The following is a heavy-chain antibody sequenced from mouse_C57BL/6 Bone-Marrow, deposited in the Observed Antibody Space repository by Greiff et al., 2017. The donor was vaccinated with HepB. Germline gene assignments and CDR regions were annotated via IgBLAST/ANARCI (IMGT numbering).Heavy chain of an antibody. V-gene: IGHV1-4*01. J-gene: IGHJ2*01. CDR2: INPSSGYT. D-gene: IGHD1-1*01. CDR1: GYTFTSYT. Sequence: VQLVESGAELARPGASVKMSCKASGYTFTSYTMHWVKQRPGQGLEWIGYINPSSGYTKYNQKFKDKATLTADKSSSTAYMQLSSLTSEDSAVYYCANYGSFFDYWGQGTTLTVSS. CDR3: ANYGSFFDY.